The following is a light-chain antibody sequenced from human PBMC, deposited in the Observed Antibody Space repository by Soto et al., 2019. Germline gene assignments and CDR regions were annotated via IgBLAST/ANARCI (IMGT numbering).Light chain of an antibody. CDR3: QEYNTYSRT. J-gene: IGKJ1*01. CDR2: KAS. V-gene: IGKV1-5*03. Sequence: DIQMTQSPSTLSASVVDRVTITCRASQSISSWLAWYQQKPGKAPNLLIYKASSLESGVPSRFSGSGSGTEFTLTISSLQPDDFATYYCQEYNTYSRTFGQGTKVDI. CDR1: QSISSW.